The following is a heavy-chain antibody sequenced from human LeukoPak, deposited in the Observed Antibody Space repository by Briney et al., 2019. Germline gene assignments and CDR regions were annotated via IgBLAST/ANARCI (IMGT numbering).Heavy chain of an antibody. J-gene: IGHJ5*02. D-gene: IGHD5-24*01. CDR3: ARELEDGYNP. V-gene: IGHV1-69*04. CDR1: GGTFSSYA. Sequence: SVKVSCKASGGTFSSYAISWVGKPPGQGFEWMGRIIPSFGIANYAQKFQGRVTITADKSTSTAYMELSSLRSEDTAVYYCARELEDGYNPWGQGTLVTVSS. CDR2: IIPSFGIA.